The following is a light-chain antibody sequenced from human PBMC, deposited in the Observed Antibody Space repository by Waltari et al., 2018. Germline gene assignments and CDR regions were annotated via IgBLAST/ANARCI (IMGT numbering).Light chain of an antibody. CDR1: ALGNKY. Sequence: SFALTQAPSLSVSPGQTATIACSGDALGNKYGCWYQQKPGQSPVLVIFEDEKRPAVIPERFSASTSRNTALLTNTGVQALDAAAYYCQTWDTNTVVFGGGTKLTVL. CDR3: QTWDTNTVV. J-gene: IGLJ2*01. CDR2: EDE. V-gene: IGLV3-1*01.